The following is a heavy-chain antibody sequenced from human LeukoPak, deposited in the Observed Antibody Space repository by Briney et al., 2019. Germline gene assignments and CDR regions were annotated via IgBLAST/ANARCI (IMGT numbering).Heavy chain of an antibody. Sequence: ASVTVSCKASGYTFTSYDINWVRQAPGQGLEWMGWMNPNSGNTGYAQKFQGRVTMTRNTSISTAYMELSSLRSEDTAVYYCARGARGSSSWAGWFDPWGQGTLVTVSS. CDR1: GYTFTSYD. J-gene: IGHJ5*02. CDR2: MNPNSGNT. V-gene: IGHV1-8*01. D-gene: IGHD6-13*01. CDR3: ARGARGSSSWAGWFDP.